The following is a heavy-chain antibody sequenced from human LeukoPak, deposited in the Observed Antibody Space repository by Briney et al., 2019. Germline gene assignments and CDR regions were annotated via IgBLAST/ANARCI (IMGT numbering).Heavy chain of an antibody. J-gene: IGHJ6*01. CDR3: AREGSSSIPYYNYVMYV. V-gene: IGHV1-18*01. CDR1: GYTFTSYG. CDR2: INAYNGDT. Sequence: ASVKVSCKASGYTFTSYGIRWVRQAPGQGLEWMGWINAYNGDTNNAQKLQGRVTMTTDTSTSTAYMELRSLRSDDTAVYYCAREGSSSIPYYNYVMYVWGEGTTGAFSS. D-gene: IGHD6-6*01.